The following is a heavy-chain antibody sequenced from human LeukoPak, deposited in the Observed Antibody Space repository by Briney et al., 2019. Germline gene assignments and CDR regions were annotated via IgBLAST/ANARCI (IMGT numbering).Heavy chain of an antibody. CDR3: AREGYSYGYYFDY. CDR1: GDSISNYF. V-gene: IGHV4-4*07. CDR2: IYAGEGA. D-gene: IGHD5-18*01. J-gene: IGHJ4*02. Sequence: SETLSLTCTGSGDSISNYFWSWIRQPAGKGLEWIGRIYAGEGAKYNPSLETRVTVSVDTSTNQLSLKLSSVTAADTAVYYCAREGYSYGYYFDYWDRGTLVTVSS.